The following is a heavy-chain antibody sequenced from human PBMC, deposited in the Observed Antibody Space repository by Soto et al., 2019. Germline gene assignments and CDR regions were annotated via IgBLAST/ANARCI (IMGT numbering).Heavy chain of an antibody. CDR2: ISGSGGNT. CDR3: AKEGHYGSGWYGWFDP. V-gene: IGHV3-23*01. CDR1: GFTFSSYA. D-gene: IGHD6-19*01. Sequence: GGSLRLSCAASGFTFSSYAMSWVRQAPGKGLEWVSAISGSGGNTYYADSVKGRCTISRDNSKNTLYLQLNSLRAEETAVDYCAKEGHYGSGWYGWFDPWGQGTLVTVSS. J-gene: IGHJ5*02.